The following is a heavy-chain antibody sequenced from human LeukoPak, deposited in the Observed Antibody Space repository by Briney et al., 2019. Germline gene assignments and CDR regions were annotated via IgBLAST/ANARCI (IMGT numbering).Heavy chain of an antibody. CDR3: ARIAKDSSGWSHFDY. Sequence: SETLSLTCTVSGASMKCYYWTWIRQAAGKGLEFIGRFYSGTTNYNPSLVSRVIMSVDTSNNQFSLKLTSVTAADTAVYYCARIAKDSSGWSHFDYWGQGILVTVSS. CDR2: FYSGTT. J-gene: IGHJ4*02. CDR1: GASMKCYY. D-gene: IGHD6-19*01. V-gene: IGHV4-4*07.